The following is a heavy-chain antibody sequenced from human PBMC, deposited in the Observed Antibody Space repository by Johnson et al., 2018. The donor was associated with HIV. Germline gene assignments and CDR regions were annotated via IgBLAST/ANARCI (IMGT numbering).Heavy chain of an antibody. D-gene: IGHD6-13*01. Sequence: QVHLVESGGGVVQPGRSLRLSCAASGFTFSSFAIHWVRQAPGKGLEWVAVISYDGSDKYYADSVKGRFTISRDNSKNTLYLQMSSLRAEDTAMYYCARDGESQQVQLGDALDVWGQGTMVTVSS. V-gene: IGHV3-30*14. J-gene: IGHJ3*01. CDR1: GFTFSSFA. CDR3: ARDGESQQVQLGDALDV. CDR2: ISYDGSDK.